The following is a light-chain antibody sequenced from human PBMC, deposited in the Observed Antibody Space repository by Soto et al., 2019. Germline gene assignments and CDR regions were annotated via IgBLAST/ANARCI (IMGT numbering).Light chain of an antibody. J-gene: IGKJ3*01. V-gene: IGKV1-27*01. CDR3: QKYNSALFT. CDR1: HGISNY. CDR2: AAS. Sequence: DIQMTQSPSSLSASVGDRVTITCRASHGISNYLAWYQQKPGKVPKLLIYAASTLQSGVPSRFSGSGSGTDFTLTISCLQPEDVATYYCQKYNSALFTFGPGTEVDIK.